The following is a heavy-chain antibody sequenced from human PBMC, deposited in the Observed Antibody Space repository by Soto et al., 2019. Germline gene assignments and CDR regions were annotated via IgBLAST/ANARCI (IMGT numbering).Heavy chain of an antibody. CDR1: GFTFSSYA. J-gene: IGHJ4*02. Sequence: GGSLRLSCAASGFTFSSYAMSWVRQAPGKGLEWVSAISGSGSNTYYADSVKGRFTISRDNSKNTLYLQMNSLRAEDTAVYYCAKEERMVRGLIIWIDYWGQGTLVTVSS. CDR2: ISGSGSNT. D-gene: IGHD3-10*01. CDR3: AKEERMVRGLIIWIDY. V-gene: IGHV3-23*01.